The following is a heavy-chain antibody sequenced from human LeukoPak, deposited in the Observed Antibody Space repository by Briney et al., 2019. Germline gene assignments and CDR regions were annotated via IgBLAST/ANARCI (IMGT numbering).Heavy chain of an antibody. CDR3: ARKLWFGEPCCYFDY. D-gene: IGHD3-10*01. Sequence: GGSLRLFCAASGFTFSSYTMNWVRQAPGKGLEWVSSISSSSSYIYYADSVKGRFTISRDNAKNSLHLQMNSLRAEDTAVYYCARKLWFGEPCCYFDYWGQGTLVTVSS. CDR2: ISSSSSYI. J-gene: IGHJ4*02. V-gene: IGHV3-21*01. CDR1: GFTFSSYT.